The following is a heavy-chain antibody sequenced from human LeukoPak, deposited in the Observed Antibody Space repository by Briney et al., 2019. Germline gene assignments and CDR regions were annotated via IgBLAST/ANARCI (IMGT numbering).Heavy chain of an antibody. V-gene: IGHV4-59*01. CDR2: IYYSGST. Sequence: SETLSLTCTVSGGSISSYYWSWIRQPPGKGLEWIGYIYYSGSTNYNPSLKSRVTISVDTSKNQFSLKLSSVTAADTAVYYCARYNSNCSGGRCPGFDYWGQGTLVTVSS. CDR3: ARYNSNCSGGRCPGFDY. CDR1: GGSISSYY. J-gene: IGHJ4*02. D-gene: IGHD2-15*01.